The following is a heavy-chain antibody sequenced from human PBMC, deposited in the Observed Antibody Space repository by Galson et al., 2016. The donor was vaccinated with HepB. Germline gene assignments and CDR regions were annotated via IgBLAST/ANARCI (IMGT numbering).Heavy chain of an antibody. D-gene: IGHD6-19*01. CDR2: ISSSGSTI. CDR1: GFIFSNAW. CDR3: ARDMSIGWYWVYFDY. Sequence: SLRLSCAVSGFIFSNAWMTWVRQAPGKGLEWVSYISSSGSTIKDADSVKGRFTISRDNAKNSLYLQMNSLRAEDTAVYYCARDMSIGWYWVYFDYWGQGTLVTVSS. V-gene: IGHV3-48*03. J-gene: IGHJ4*02.